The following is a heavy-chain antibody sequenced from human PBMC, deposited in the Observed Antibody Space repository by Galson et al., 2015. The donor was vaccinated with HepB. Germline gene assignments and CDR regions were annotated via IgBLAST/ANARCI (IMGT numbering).Heavy chain of an antibody. Sequence: SLRLSCAASGFTFSSYGMHWVRQAPGKGLEWVAVIWYDGSNKYYADSVKGRFTISRDNSKNTLYLQMNSLRAEDTAVYYCAKGATSSGQPFDYWGQGTLVTVSS. CDR1: GFTFSSYG. CDR2: IWYDGSNK. D-gene: IGHD3-22*01. CDR3: AKGATSSGQPFDY. V-gene: IGHV3-33*06. J-gene: IGHJ4*02.